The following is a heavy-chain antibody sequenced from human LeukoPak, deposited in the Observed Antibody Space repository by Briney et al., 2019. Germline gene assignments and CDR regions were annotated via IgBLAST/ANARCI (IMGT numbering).Heavy chain of an antibody. J-gene: IGHJ4*02. Sequence: KPGGSLRLSCAASGLILSPYSMNWVRQPPGKGLEWVSSISSDSTFIYYADSVKGRFTVSRDNAKTPVSLQMNSLRAEDTAIYYCARDPWGGRAYWGQGTLVTVSS. CDR1: GLILSPYS. CDR3: ARDPWGGRAY. V-gene: IGHV3-21*04. D-gene: IGHD3-16*01. CDR2: ISSDSTFI.